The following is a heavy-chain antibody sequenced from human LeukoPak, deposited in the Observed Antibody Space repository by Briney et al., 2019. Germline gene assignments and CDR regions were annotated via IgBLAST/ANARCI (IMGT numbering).Heavy chain of an antibody. Sequence: PSETLSLTCTVSGGSISNYYWSWIRQPPGKGLEWIGYIYYSGSTYYNPSLRSRVTISVDTSKNQFSLNLNSVTAADTAVYYCARVDPDSSSTLEVFDYWGQGTLVTVSS. J-gene: IGHJ4*02. CDR2: IYYSGST. CDR3: ARVDPDSSSTLEVFDY. D-gene: IGHD6-6*01. V-gene: IGHV4-59*01. CDR1: GGSISNYY.